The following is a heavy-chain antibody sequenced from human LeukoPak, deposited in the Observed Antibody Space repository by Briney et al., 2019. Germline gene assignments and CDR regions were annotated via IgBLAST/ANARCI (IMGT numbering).Heavy chain of an antibody. CDR2: INPSGGIT. Sequence: GASVKVSCKASGYTFTSYGISWVRQAPGQGLEWMGIINPSGGITSYAQKFQGRVTVTRDTSTRTVYMELSSLRSEDTAVYYCARERGSFVFDYWGQGTLVTVSS. CDR1: GYTFTSYG. V-gene: IGHV1-46*01. J-gene: IGHJ4*02. D-gene: IGHD1-26*01. CDR3: ARERGSFVFDY.